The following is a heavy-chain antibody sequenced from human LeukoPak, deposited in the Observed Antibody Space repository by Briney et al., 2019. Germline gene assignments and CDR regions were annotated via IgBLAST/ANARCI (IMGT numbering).Heavy chain of an antibody. J-gene: IGHJ4*02. CDR3: ARQTFGVLYFDS. D-gene: IGHD3-10*01. Sequence: PSQTLSLTCVVSGGSISRGSYYWNWIRQPAGKGLEWMGRIYNSGRTNYNPSLKSRVTISVDTSRNQLSLQLTPVTAADTAVYYCARQTFGVLYFDSWGQGTLVIVSS. CDR1: GGSISRGSYY. CDR2: IYNSGRT. V-gene: IGHV4-61*02.